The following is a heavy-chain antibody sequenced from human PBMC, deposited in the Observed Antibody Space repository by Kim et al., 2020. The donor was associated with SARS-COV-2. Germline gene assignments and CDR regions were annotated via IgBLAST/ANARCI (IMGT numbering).Heavy chain of an antibody. D-gene: IGHD6-6*01. V-gene: IGHV3-21*01. CDR2: ISSSSSYI. CDR1: GFTFSSYS. J-gene: IGHJ4*02. Sequence: GGSLRLSCAASGFTFSSYSMNWVRQAPGKGLEWVSSISSSSSYIYYADSVKGRFTISRDNAKNSLYLQMNSLRAEDTAVYYCARDGAPYSSSSVVAGPDYWGQGTLVTVSS. CDR3: ARDGAPYSSSSVVAGPDY.